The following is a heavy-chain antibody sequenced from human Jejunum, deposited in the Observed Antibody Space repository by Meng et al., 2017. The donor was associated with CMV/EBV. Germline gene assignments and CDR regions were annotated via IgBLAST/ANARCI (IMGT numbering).Heavy chain of an antibody. D-gene: IGHD3-16*01. CDR2: LFGTDAT. Sequence: AASGFTVSSYYMPWVRQAPVKGLEWVSVLFGTDATYYADSVRGRFTISRDISKNTVHLQMNSLNAEDTAIYYCARGRVSSSVFDYWGQGTLVTVSS. CDR1: GFTVSSYY. CDR3: ARGRVSSSVFDY. V-gene: IGHV3-53*01. J-gene: IGHJ4*02.